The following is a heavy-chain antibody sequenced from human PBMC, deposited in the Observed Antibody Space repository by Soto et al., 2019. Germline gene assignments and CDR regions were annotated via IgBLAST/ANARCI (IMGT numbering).Heavy chain of an antibody. D-gene: IGHD6-13*01. CDR3: ARGLIAAAVRWFDP. CDR2: MNPNSGNT. Sequence: QVQLVQSGAEVKKPGASVKVSCKASGYTFTSYDINWVRQATGQGLEWMGWMNPNSGNTGYAQKFQGRVTMTRNTSRSTAYMELSSLRSEDTAVYYCARGLIAAAVRWFDPWGQGTLVTVSS. V-gene: IGHV1-8*01. J-gene: IGHJ5*02. CDR1: GYTFTSYD.